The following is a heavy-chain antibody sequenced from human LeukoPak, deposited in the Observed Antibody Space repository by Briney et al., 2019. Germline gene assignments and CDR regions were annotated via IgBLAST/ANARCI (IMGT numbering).Heavy chain of an antibody. J-gene: IGHJ4*02. V-gene: IGHV3-64*01. Sequence: HPGESLRLSCAASGFTFSSYAMHWVRQAPGKGLEYVSAISNNGGSTYYANSVKGRFTISRDNSKNTLYLQMGSLRAEDMALYYCARAKLRNPGFYDYWGQGTLVTVSS. CDR3: ARAKLRNPGFYDY. CDR1: GFTFSSYA. CDR2: ISNNGGST. D-gene: IGHD1-1*01.